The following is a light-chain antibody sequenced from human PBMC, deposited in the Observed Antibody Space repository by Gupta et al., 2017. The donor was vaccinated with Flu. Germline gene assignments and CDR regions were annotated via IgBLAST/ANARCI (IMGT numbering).Light chain of an antibody. CDR1: QSVRSN. CDR2: GAC. J-gene: IGKJ4*02. V-gene: IGKV3-15*01. CDR3: QQDEYWPGTT. Sequence: EIVMTQSPATLSVSPGERATLACRASQSVRSNLAWYQQKPGQALRLLTYGACTRATGTPARFSGSRYGTEFTLTISSRQSEDIALYSFQQDEYWPGTTFSEGSKVEIK.